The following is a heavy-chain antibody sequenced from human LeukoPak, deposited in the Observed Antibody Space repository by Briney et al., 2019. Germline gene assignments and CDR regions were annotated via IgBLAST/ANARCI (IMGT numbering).Heavy chain of an antibody. CDR1: GGSISSFY. D-gene: IGHD4-11*01. CDR3: ARGRVSSSTWYSTYYYYFYMDV. J-gene: IGHJ6*03. V-gene: IGHV4-4*07. CDR2: IYASGYT. Sequence: SETLSLTCTVSGGSISSFYWSWIRQPAGKGLEWIGRMEWIGRIYASGYTNYSPSLKSRVTMSIDTSKSQFSLKLNSVTAADTAVYFCARGRVSSSTWYSTYYYYFYMDVWGKGTTVTVSS.